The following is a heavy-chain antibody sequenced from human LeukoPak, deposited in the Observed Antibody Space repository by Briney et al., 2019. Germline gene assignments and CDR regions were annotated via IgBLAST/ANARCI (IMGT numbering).Heavy chain of an antibody. CDR2: IRYDGSNK. CDR3: AKAGITSSYSYADY. D-gene: IGHD5-18*01. CDR1: GFTFSSYG. J-gene: IGHJ4*02. Sequence: GGSLRLSCAASGFTFSSYGMHWVRQAPGKGLEWVAFIRYDGSNKYYADSVKGRFTISRDNSKNTLYLQMNSLRAEDTAVYYCAKAGITSSYSYADYWGQGTLVTVSS. V-gene: IGHV3-30*02.